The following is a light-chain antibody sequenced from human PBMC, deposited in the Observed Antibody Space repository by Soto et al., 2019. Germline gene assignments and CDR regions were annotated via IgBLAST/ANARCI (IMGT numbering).Light chain of an antibody. CDR2: DVS. Sequence: QSVLTQPASVSGSPGQSITISCTGTSSDVGDYNYVSWYQQHPGKAPKVMIYDVSNRPSGVSNRFSGSKSGNTASLTISGLQAEGEADYYCSSYTRSSTLVFGTGTKVTVL. CDR1: SSDVGDYNY. V-gene: IGLV2-14*01. J-gene: IGLJ1*01. CDR3: SSYTRSSTLV.